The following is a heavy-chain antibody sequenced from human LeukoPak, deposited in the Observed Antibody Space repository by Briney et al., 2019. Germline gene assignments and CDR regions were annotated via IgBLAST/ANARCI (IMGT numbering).Heavy chain of an antibody. V-gene: IGHV3-53*01. CDR2: IYSGGST. CDR1: GFTVSSNY. CDR3: ARDPNYYGSGD. J-gene: IGHJ4*02. D-gene: IGHD3-10*01. Sequence: PGGSLRLSCAASGFTVSSNYMSWVRQAPGKGLEWVSVIYSGGSTYYADSVKGRFTISRDNSKNTLYLQMNSLRAEDTAVYYCARDPNYYGSGDWGQGTLVTVSS.